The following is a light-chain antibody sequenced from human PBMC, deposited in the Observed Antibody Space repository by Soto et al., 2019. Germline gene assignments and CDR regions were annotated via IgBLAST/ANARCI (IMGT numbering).Light chain of an antibody. CDR3: HQYDSWT. Sequence: EIVLTQSPGTLSLSPGDRATLSCRASQSFNSIYLAWYQQKTGQAPRLLIYGASSRATGIPDRFSGSGSGTDFTLTISRLEPEDFAVYYCHQYDSWTFGQGTKVDIK. CDR1: QSFNSIY. CDR2: GAS. J-gene: IGKJ1*01. V-gene: IGKV3-20*01.